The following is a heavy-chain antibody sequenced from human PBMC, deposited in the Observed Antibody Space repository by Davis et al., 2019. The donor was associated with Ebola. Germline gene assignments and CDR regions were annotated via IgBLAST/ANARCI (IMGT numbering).Heavy chain of an antibody. V-gene: IGHV2-26*01. J-gene: IGHJ2*01. CDR3: ARGRYYDFWSGYYVYWYFDL. D-gene: IGHD3-3*01. Sequence: SGPTLVTPTETLTLTCTVSGFSLSNARMGVSWIRQPPGKALEWLAHIFSNDEKSYSTSLKSRLTISKDTSKSQVVLTMTNMDPVDTATYYCARGRYYDFWSGYYVYWYFDLWGRGTLVTVSS. CDR2: IFSNDEK. CDR1: GFSLSNARMG.